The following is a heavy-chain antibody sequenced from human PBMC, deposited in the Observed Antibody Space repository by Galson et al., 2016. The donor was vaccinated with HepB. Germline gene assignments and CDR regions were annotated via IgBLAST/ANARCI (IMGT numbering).Heavy chain of an antibody. D-gene: IGHD3-22*01. CDR1: GYTFTRYD. V-gene: IGHV1-8*01. CDR2: MNPNSGNT. CDR3: ARGGYYDSSGSLRY. Sequence: SVKVSCKASGYTFTRYDINWVRQATGQGLEWMGWMNPNSGNTGYAQKFQGRVTMTRITSISTVYMELGSLRSEDTAVYFCARGGYYDSSGSLRYWGQGTLVTVSS. J-gene: IGHJ4*02.